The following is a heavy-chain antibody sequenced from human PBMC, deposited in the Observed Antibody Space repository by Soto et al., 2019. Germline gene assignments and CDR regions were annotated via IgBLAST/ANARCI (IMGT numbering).Heavy chain of an antibody. D-gene: IGHD1-26*01. V-gene: IGHV3-74*01. J-gene: IGHJ4*02. CDR2: INSDGSTI. CDR3: ARQTAALSAFDY. CDR1: GFTFSSYW. Sequence: PVGSLRLSCASSGFTFSSYWINWVLQAPGKGLVWVSRINSDGSTIYYADSVKGRFTISRDNAKNSLYLQMNSLRDEDTAMYYCARQTAALSAFDYRGQGTLVTVSS.